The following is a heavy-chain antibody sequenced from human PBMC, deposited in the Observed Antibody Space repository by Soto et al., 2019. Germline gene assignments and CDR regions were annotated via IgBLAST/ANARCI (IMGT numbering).Heavy chain of an antibody. D-gene: IGHD3-16*01. CDR3: AKDWSGGAFDV. CDR2: ISGSGGST. J-gene: IGHJ3*01. Sequence: EVDLLASGGGLAQPGGSRRLSCAASGFSFSVFAMSWVRQAPGKGLEWVSRISGSGGSTYYADSVKGRFTISRDNSKNMLYLQMNSLRGEDTAVYYCAKDWSGGAFDVWGQGTMVIVSS. CDR1: GFSFSVFA. V-gene: IGHV3-23*01.